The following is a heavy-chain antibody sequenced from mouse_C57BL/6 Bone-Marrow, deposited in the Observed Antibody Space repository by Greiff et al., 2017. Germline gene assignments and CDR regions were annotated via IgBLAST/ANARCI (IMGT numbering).Heavy chain of an antibody. J-gene: IGHJ4*01. CDR3: TTSTVVATSPYAMDY. CDR2: IDPEDGDT. D-gene: IGHD1-1*01. CDR1: GFNIKDYY. V-gene: IGHV14-1*01. Sequence: EVMLVESGAELVRPGASVKLSCTASGFNIKDYYMHWVKQRPEQGLEWIGRIDPEDGDTEYAPKFQGKATMTADTSSNTAYLQLSSLTSEDTAVYYGTTSTVVATSPYAMDYWGQGTSVTVSS.